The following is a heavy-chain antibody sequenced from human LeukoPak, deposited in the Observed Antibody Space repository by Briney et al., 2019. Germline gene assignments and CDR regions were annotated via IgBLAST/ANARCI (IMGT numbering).Heavy chain of an antibody. CDR2: IYPGDSDT. CDR3: ARRRSGSYYGDYFDY. V-gene: IGHV5-51*01. Sequence: GESLKISCKGSGYSFISYWIGWVRQMPGKGLEWMGIIYPGDSDTRYSPSFQGQVTISADKSISTAYLQWSSLKASDTAMYYCARRRSGSYYGDYFDYWGQGTLVTVSS. D-gene: IGHD1-26*01. J-gene: IGHJ4*02. CDR1: GYSFISYW.